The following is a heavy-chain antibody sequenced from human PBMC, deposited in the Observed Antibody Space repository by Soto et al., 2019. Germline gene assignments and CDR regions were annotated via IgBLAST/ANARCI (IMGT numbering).Heavy chain of an antibody. CDR1: GYTLTELS. CDR3: ATRVGATGDFDY. Sequence: ASVKVSCKFSGYTLTELSMHWVRQAPGKGLEWMGGFDPEDGETIYAQKFQGRVTMTEDTSTDTAYMELSSLRSEDTAVYYCATRVGATGDFDYWGQGTLVTVSS. D-gene: IGHD1-26*01. J-gene: IGHJ4*02. V-gene: IGHV1-24*01. CDR2: FDPEDGET.